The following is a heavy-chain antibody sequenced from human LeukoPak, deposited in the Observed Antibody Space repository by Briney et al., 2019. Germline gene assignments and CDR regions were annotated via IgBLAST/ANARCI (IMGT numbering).Heavy chain of an antibody. CDR3: ATRGYQLLRWDY. Sequence: ASVKVSCKASGGTFSSYAISWVRQAPGQGLEWMGWISAYNGNTNYAQKLQGRVTMTTDTSTSTAYMELRSLRSDDTAVYYCATRGYQLLRWDYWGQGTLVTVSS. D-gene: IGHD2-2*01. V-gene: IGHV1-18*01. CDR2: ISAYNGNT. J-gene: IGHJ4*02. CDR1: GGTFSSYA.